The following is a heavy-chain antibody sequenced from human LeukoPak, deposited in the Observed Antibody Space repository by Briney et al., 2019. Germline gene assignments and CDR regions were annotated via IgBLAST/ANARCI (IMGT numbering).Heavy chain of an antibody. Sequence: AGESLKISCNGSGYSFNTYWIGWVRQMPGEGLEWMGRNDPGDSYSDYSRSFRGRVTISGDKSISTAYLQWSSLTDSDTAMYYCARPSVPYRSSWIDYWGQGTLVTVSS. CDR3: ARPSVPYRSSWIDY. D-gene: IGHD6-13*01. V-gene: IGHV5-10-1*01. J-gene: IGHJ4*02. CDR1: GYSFNTYW. CDR2: NDPGDSYS.